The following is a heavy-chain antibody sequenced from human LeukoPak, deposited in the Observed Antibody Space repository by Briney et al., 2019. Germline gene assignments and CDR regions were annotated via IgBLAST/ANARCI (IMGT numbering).Heavy chain of an antibody. J-gene: IGHJ4*02. CDR1: GGSFSSYA. CDR3: ARVRSIAAAGTGPYYFDY. D-gene: IGHD6-13*01. CDR2: IIPIFGTA. Sequence: SVKVSCKASGGSFSSYAISWVRQAPGQGLEWMGGIIPIFGTANYAQKFQGRVTITADESTSTAYMELSSLRSEDTAVYYCARVRSIAAAGTGPYYFDYWGQGTLVTVSS. V-gene: IGHV1-69*01.